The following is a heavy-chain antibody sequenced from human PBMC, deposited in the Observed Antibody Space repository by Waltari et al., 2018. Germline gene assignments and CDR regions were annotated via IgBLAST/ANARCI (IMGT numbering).Heavy chain of an antibody. J-gene: IGHJ5*02. CDR1: GYTFIDHY. D-gene: IGHD1-7*01. V-gene: IGHV1-2*02. CDR3: ARDGGTNARGWFDP. Sequence: QVHLMQSGAEVKNPGASVKVSCKASGYTFIDHYMYWVRQAPGQGLEWMGWINPNTGATIYAQNFQGRVTMTRDTSINTIYMELTNLRSDDTAVYFCARDGGTNARGWFDPWGQGSLVTVSS. CDR2: INPNTGAT.